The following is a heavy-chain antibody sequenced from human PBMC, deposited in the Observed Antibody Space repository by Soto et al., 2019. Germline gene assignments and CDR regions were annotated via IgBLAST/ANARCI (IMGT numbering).Heavy chain of an antibody. CDR3: AIYDSSGSRGFQH. CDR1: GGSISSGAYY. V-gene: IGHV4-31*03. D-gene: IGHD3-22*01. Sequence: QVQLQESGPGRVKPSQTLSLTCTVSGGSISSGAYYWSWIRQHPGKGLEWIGYIYYSGSTYYNPSLKSRVTISVDTSKNQFSLNLSSVTAADTAVYYCAIYDSSGSRGFQHWGQGTLVTVSS. CDR2: IYYSGST. J-gene: IGHJ1*01.